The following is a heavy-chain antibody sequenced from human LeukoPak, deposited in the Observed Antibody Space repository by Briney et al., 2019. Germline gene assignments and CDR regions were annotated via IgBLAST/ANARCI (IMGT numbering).Heavy chain of an antibody. J-gene: IGHJ6*02. CDR1: GFTFSSYS. V-gene: IGHV3-21*01. CDR3: ARGVLGMVRGVIGYYYGMDV. D-gene: IGHD3-10*01. CDR2: ISSSSSYI. Sequence: GGPLRLSCAASGFTFSSYSTNWVRQAPGKGLEWVSSISSSSSYIYYADSVKGRFTISRDNAKNSLYLQMNSLRAEDTAVYYCARGVLGMVRGVIGYYYGMDVWGQGTTVTVSS.